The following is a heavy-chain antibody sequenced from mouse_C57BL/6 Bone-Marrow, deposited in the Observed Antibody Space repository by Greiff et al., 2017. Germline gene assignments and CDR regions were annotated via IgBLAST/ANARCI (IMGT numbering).Heavy chain of an antibody. CDR2: INPSTGGT. Sequence: EVKLVESGPELVKPGASVKISCKASGYSFTGYYMNWVKQSPEKSLEWIGEINPSTGGTTYNQKFKAKATLTVDQSSSTAYMQLKSLTSEDSAVYYCARGAGFAYWGQGTLVTVSA. CDR3: ARGAGFAY. CDR1: GYSFTGYY. V-gene: IGHV1-42*01. J-gene: IGHJ3*01.